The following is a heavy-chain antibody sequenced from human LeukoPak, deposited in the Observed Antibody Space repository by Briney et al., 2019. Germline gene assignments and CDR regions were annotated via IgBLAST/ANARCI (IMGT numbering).Heavy chain of an antibody. Sequence: TGGSLRLSCAASGFTFSSYAMSWVRQAPGKGLEWVSSASGSGGSTYYADSVKGRFTISRDNSKNTLYLQMNSLRAEDTAVYYCGGPNLLLEWPSAMDVWGQGTTVTVSS. CDR3: GGPNLLLEWPSAMDV. J-gene: IGHJ6*02. CDR2: ASGSGGST. D-gene: IGHD3-3*01. V-gene: IGHV3-23*01. CDR1: GFTFSSYA.